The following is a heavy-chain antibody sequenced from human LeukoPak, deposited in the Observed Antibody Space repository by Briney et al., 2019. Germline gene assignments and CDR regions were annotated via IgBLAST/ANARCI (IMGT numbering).Heavy chain of an antibody. CDR1: GYRFTSYW. D-gene: IGHD6-13*01. V-gene: IGHV5-51*01. J-gene: IGHJ5*02. CDR3: ACRDLTSTWSFP. CDR2: IYPGDSRI. Sequence: GESLKISCQGFGYRFTSYWIGWVRQMPGKGMEWMGVIYPGDSRIRYNPSFQGQVTISVDKAISTAYLQWVSLKASDTAMYYCACRDLTSTWSFPWGQGTLVTVSS.